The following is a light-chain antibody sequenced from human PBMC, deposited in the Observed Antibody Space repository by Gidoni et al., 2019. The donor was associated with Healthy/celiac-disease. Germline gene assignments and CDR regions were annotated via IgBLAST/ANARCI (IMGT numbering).Light chain of an antibody. Sequence: SYVLTQPPSVSVAPGKTARITCGGNNIGSKSVHWYQQTTGRAPVLVVYDGSDRPSGIPERFSGSNSGNTATLTISRVEAGDDADYYCQVWDSSSDHYVFGTGTKVTVL. CDR1: NIGSKS. V-gene: IGLV3-21*03. CDR2: DGS. CDR3: QVWDSSSDHYV. J-gene: IGLJ1*01.